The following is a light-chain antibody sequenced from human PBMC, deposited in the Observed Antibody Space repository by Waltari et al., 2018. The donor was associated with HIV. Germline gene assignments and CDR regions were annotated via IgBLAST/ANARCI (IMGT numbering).Light chain of an antibody. CDR1: QSVSSY. J-gene: IGKJ4*01. Sequence: EIVLTQSPATLSLSPGERATLSCRASQSVSSYLAWYQQKPGQAPRILIFDASNRATGIPARFSGSGSGTDFTLTISSLEPEDFAVYYCQQRRNWPLTFGGGTKVEIK. V-gene: IGKV3-11*01. CDR2: DAS. CDR3: QQRRNWPLT.